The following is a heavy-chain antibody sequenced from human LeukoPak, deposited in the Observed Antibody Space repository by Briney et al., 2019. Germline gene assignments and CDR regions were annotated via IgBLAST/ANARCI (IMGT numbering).Heavy chain of an antibody. Sequence: GGSLRLSCAASGFTFSSYWMSWVRQAPGKGLEWVANIKQDGSEKYYVDSVKGRFTISRDNAKNSLYLQMNSLRAEDTAVYYCARNAGSKTYYYYYYMDVWGKGTTVTVSS. V-gene: IGHV3-7*01. CDR3: ARNAGSKTYYYYYYMDV. D-gene: IGHD4-11*01. J-gene: IGHJ6*03. CDR1: GFTFSSYW. CDR2: IKQDGSEK.